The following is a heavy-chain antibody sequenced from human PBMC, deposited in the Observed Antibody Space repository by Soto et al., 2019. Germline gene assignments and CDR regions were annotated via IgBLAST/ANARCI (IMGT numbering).Heavy chain of an antibody. CDR3: ARQRGRSGAFDI. D-gene: IGHD1-26*01. V-gene: IGHV4-39*01. CDR2: IYYSGST. J-gene: IGHJ3*02. CDR1: GGSISSSSYY. Sequence: QLQLQESGPGLVKPSETLSLTCTVSGGSISSSSYYWGWIRQPPGKGLEWIGSIYYSGSTYYNPSLKSRVTISVDTSKNQFSLELSSVTAADTAVYYCARQRGRSGAFDIWGQGTMVTVSS.